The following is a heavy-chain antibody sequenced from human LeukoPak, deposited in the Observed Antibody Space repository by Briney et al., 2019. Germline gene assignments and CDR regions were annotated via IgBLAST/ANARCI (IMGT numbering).Heavy chain of an antibody. CDR1: GFTFSSYG. V-gene: IGHV3-23*01. CDR2: ISAGGDLT. Sequence: GGSLRLSCAASGFTFSSYGMSWFRQAPGKGLEWVAAISAGGDLTNYADSVKGRFTISRDSSKNMLYVQMNSLRAEDTAIYYCAKGLISSATYFSYFDYWGQGTLVTVSS. D-gene: IGHD1-26*01. J-gene: IGHJ4*02. CDR3: AKGLISSATYFSYFDY.